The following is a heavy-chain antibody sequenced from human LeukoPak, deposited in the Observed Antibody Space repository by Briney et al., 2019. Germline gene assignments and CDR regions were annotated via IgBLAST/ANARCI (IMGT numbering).Heavy chain of an antibody. J-gene: IGHJ4*02. CDR2: IRYDGSNK. D-gene: IGHD2-2*01. CDR1: GFTFSSYP. CDR3: VVPDCSSTSCLADY. V-gene: IGHV3-30*02. Sequence: GGSLSLSCAAPGFTFSSYPMPWVRKAPGKGLEGGAFIRYDGSNKYYADSVKGRFTISRDNSKNTLYLQMNSLRAEDTAVYYCVVPDCSSTSCLADYWGQGTLVTVSS.